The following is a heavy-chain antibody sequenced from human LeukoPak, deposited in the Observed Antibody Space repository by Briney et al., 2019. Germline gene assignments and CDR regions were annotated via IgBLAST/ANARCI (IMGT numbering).Heavy chain of an antibody. Sequence: SETLSLTCTVSGGSISSYYWSWIRQPAGKGLEWIGRIYTSGSTTYNPSLKSRVTMSVDTSKNQFSLKLSSVTAADTAVYYCARGSAYDSSGYYASPFDYWGQGTLVTVSS. CDR2: IYTSGST. CDR1: GGSISSYY. V-gene: IGHV4-4*07. D-gene: IGHD3-22*01. J-gene: IGHJ4*02. CDR3: ARGSAYDSSGYYASPFDY.